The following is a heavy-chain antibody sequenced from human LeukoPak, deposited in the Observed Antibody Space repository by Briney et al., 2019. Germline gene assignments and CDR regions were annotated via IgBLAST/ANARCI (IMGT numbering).Heavy chain of an antibody. J-gene: IGHJ4*02. CDR3: AKNSYQTFDYDSSGYYLDY. CDR1: GFTFSTYG. CDR2: ISYDGSKK. Sequence: GSLRLSCAASGFTFSTYGMHWVRQAPGKGLEWVAVISYDGSKKYYADAVKGRFTISRDNSKNTLYLQMNSLRAEDTAVYYCAKNSYQTFDYDSSGYYLDYWGQGTLVTVSS. V-gene: IGHV3-30*18. D-gene: IGHD3-22*01.